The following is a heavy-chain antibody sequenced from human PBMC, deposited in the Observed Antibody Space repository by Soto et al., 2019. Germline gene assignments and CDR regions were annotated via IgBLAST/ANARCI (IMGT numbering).Heavy chain of an antibody. CDR3: AKAAVATPYYYYGMDV. Sequence: EVQLLESGGGLVQPGGSLRLSCAASGFTFSNYAMSWVRQAPGKGLEWGSAISASGGTTYYADSVKGRFTTSRDNSKNTLYLQMDSLGAEDTAVYYCAKAAVATPYYYYGMDVWAQGTTVTVSS. CDR1: GFTFSNYA. D-gene: IGHD2-2*02. V-gene: IGHV3-23*01. J-gene: IGHJ6*02. CDR2: ISASGGTT.